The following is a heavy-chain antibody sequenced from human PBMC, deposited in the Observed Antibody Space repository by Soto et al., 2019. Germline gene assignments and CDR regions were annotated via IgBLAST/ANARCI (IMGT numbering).Heavy chain of an antibody. Sequence: GESLKISCKGSGYSFTSYWIGWVRQMPGKGLEWMGIIYPGDSDTRYSPSFQGQVTISADKSISTAYLQWSSLKASATAMYYCARHPGXSSGGSCYSGQRDWFDHWGQGTLVTVSS. CDR3: ARHPGXSSGGSCYSGQRDWFDH. V-gene: IGHV5-51*01. CDR1: GYSFTSYW. J-gene: IGHJ5*02. D-gene: IGHD2-15*01. CDR2: IYPGDSDT.